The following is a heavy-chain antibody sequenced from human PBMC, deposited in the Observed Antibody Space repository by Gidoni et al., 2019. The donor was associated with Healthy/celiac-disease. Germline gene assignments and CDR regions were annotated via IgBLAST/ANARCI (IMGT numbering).Heavy chain of an antibody. D-gene: IGHD2-2*02. CDR3: ATEGGYCSSTSCYTNYYYGMDV. Sequence: QVQLVQSGAEVKKPGASVKVSCKVSGYTLTELSMHWVRQAPGKGLEWMGGFDPEDGETIYAQKFQGRVTMTEDTSTDTAYMELSSLRSEDTAVYYCATEGGYCSSTSCYTNYYYGMDVWGQGTTVTVSS. V-gene: IGHV1-24*01. J-gene: IGHJ6*02. CDR2: FDPEDGET. CDR1: GYTLTELS.